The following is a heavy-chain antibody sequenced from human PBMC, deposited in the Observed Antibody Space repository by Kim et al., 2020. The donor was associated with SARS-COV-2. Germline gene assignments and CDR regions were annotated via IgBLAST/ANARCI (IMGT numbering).Heavy chain of an antibody. V-gene: IGHV3-30*01. D-gene: IGHD3-22*01. CDR3: ARVLVEVVVRYYYGMDV. J-gene: IGHJ6*02. Sequence: VKGRFTISRDNSKNTLYLQMNSLRAEDTAVYYCARVLVEVVVRYYYGMDVWGQGTTVTVSS.